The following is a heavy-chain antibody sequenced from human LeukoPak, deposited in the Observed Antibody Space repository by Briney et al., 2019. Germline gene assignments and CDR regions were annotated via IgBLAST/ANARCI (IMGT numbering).Heavy chain of an antibody. Sequence: ASVKVSCKASGYTFTSYYMHWVRQAPGQGLEWMGIINPSGGSTSYAQKFQGRVTMTGDTSTSTVYMELSSLRSEDTAVYYCARDLGIAVAVNWFDPWGQGTLVTVSS. CDR2: INPSGGST. D-gene: IGHD6-19*01. V-gene: IGHV1-46*01. CDR3: ARDLGIAVAVNWFDP. CDR1: GYTFTSYY. J-gene: IGHJ5*02.